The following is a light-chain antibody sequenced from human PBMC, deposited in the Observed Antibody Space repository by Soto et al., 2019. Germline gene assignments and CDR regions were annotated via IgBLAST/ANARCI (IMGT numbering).Light chain of an antibody. J-gene: IGKJ1*01. CDR1: QSISSW. Sequence: DIPMTQSPSTLSASVGDRVTITCRASQSISSWLAWYQQKPGKAPKLLIYKASSLESGVASRFSGSGSGTEFTLTISSLQPDDFATYYCQQFNTCPWTFGQGTRVEIK. CDR2: KAS. V-gene: IGKV1-5*03. CDR3: QQFNTCPWT.